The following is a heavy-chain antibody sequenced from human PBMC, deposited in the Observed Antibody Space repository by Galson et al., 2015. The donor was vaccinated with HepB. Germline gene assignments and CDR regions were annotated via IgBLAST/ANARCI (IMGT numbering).Heavy chain of an antibody. Sequence: SLRLSCAASGFTFSSYAMHWVRQAPGKGLEWVAVISYDGSNKYYADSVKGRFTISRDNSKNTLYLQMNSLRAEDTAVYYCARDVGPPVDYDFWSGSFDYWGKGTLVTVSS. V-gene: IGHV3-30-3*01. J-gene: IGHJ4*02. CDR2: ISYDGSNK. CDR1: GFTFSSYA. CDR3: ARDVGPPVDYDFWSGSFDY. D-gene: IGHD3-3*01.